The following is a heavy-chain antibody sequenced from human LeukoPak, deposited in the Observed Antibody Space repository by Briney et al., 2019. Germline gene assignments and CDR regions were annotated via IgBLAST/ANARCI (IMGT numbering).Heavy chain of an antibody. Sequence: GGSLRLSCAASGFTFSSYGMSWVRQAPGKGLEWVSAISGSGGSTYYADSVKGRFTISRDNAKNSLYLQMNSLRVEDTAVYYCARESRGYDILTGKYHRGYYSYYMDVWGKGTTVIVSS. CDR3: ARESRGYDILTGKYHRGYYSYYMDV. CDR1: GFTFSSYG. CDR2: ISGSGGST. V-gene: IGHV3-23*01. J-gene: IGHJ6*03. D-gene: IGHD3-9*01.